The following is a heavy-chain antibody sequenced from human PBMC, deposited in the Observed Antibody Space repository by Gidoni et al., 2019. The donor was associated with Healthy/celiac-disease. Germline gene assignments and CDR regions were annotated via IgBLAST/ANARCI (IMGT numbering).Heavy chain of an antibody. Sequence: QVQLQQWGAGLLKPSETLSLTCAVYGGSFSGYYWSWIRQPPGKGLEWIGEINHSGSTNYNPSLKSRVTISVDTSKNQFSLKLSSVTAADTAVYYCARGRRQRPPDYWGQGTLVTVSS. CDR1: GGSFSGYY. V-gene: IGHV4-34*01. CDR3: ARGRRQRPPDY. D-gene: IGHD6-25*01. CDR2: INHSGST. J-gene: IGHJ4*02.